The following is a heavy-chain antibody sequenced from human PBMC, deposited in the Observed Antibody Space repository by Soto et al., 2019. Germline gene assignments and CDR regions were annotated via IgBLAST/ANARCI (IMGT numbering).Heavy chain of an antibody. CDR2: MYYSGGS. CDR3: VRSGHSFGGVM. D-gene: IGHD3-16*01. Sequence: PSETLSLICTVSGASMNNYYGSWVRQPPGKGLEWIGYMYYSGGSNSNPSLKGRVTISVDTSKNQISLKLTSVTAADTAVYYCVRSGHSFGGVMWGQGTLVTVSS. J-gene: IGHJ4*02. V-gene: IGHV4-59*01. CDR1: GASMNNYY.